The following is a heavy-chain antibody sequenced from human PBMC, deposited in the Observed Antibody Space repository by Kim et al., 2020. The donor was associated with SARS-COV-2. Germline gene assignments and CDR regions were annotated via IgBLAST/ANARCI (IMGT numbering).Heavy chain of an antibody. V-gene: IGHV3-53*04. D-gene: IGHD4-17*01. J-gene: IGHJ4*01. CDR1: GFTVSSNY. CDR2: IYSGGST. Sequence: GGSLRLSCAASGFTVSSNYMSWVRQAPGKGLEWVSVIYSGGSTYYDAYAKGRLTISRHNSTNTLHLQQISLSAADTAVHYCARGAQPGTTPDYRGHGTLV. CDR3: ARGAQPGTTPDY.